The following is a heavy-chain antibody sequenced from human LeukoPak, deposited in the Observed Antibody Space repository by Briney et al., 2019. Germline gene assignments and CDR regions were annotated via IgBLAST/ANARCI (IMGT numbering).Heavy chain of an antibody. CDR3: ARVVAGYSSSAQRYYYYMDV. V-gene: IGHV1-69*05. D-gene: IGHD6-6*01. CDR1: GGTFSSYA. J-gene: IGHJ6*03. Sequence: GASVKVSCKASGGTFSSYAISWVRQAPGQGLEWMGMIIPIFGTANYAQKFQGRVTITTDESTSTAYMELSSLRSEDTAVYYCARVVAGYSSSAQRYYYYMDVWGKGTTVTVSS. CDR2: IIPIFGTA.